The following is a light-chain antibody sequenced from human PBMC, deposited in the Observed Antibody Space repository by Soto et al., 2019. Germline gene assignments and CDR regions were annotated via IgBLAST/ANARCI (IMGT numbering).Light chain of an antibody. CDR3: QQRAHWPPRT. J-gene: IGKJ1*01. CDR1: QSVSTY. V-gene: IGKV3-11*01. CDR2: DAT. Sequence: EIVLTQSPATLSLFPGERATLSCRASQSVSTYLAWFQRKPGQAPRLLIYDATNRATGIPPRFSGSGSGTDFTLTISSLEPEDFAVYYCQQRAHWPPRTFGQGTKVEIK.